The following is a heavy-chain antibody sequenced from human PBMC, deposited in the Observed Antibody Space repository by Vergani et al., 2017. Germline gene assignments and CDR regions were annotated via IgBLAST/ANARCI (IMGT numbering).Heavy chain of an antibody. CDR2: IYHSGGA. J-gene: IGHJ4*02. CDR1: GGSITSSSYY. V-gene: IGHV4-39*07. D-gene: IGHD6-13*01. Sequence: QLHLQESGPGLVKPSETLSLTCTVSGGSITSSSYYWGWIRQPPGKGLEWIGNIYHSGGAYYNPSLKGRVTISVDTSKNQFSLKLSSVTAADPAVYYCARYPARGAAAVHWGQGTLVTVSS. CDR3: ARYPARGAAAVH.